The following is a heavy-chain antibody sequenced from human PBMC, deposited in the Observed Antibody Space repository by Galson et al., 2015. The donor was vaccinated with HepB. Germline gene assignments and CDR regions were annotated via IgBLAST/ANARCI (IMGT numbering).Heavy chain of an antibody. Sequence: SLRLSCAASGFTFSSYGMHWVRQAPGKGLEWVAATSYDGSNNYYGDSVKGRFTISRDNSKNTLYLQMNSLRIEDTALYYCAKDSVVRGYYHYGMDVWGQGTTVTVSS. V-gene: IGHV3-30*18. J-gene: IGHJ6*02. CDR3: AKDSVVRGYYHYGMDV. CDR1: GFTFSSYG. D-gene: IGHD3-10*01. CDR2: TSYDGSNN.